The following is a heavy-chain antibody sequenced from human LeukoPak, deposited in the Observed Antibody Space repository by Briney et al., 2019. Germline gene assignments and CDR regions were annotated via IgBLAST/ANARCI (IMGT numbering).Heavy chain of an antibody. J-gene: IGHJ1*01. D-gene: IGHD2-2*01. CDR2: INPKDGDT. CDR3: ARANFVYCRSTSRHVHH. V-gene: IGHV1-2*02. CDR1: GYTFTDYY. Sequence: ASVKVSCKASGYTFTDYYMHWVRQAPGQGFEWMGWINPKDGDTYYAQKFQGRVTMTRDTSISTAHMEVSRLRSDDTAVYYCARANFVYCRSTSRHVHHWPQGPRVSLSS.